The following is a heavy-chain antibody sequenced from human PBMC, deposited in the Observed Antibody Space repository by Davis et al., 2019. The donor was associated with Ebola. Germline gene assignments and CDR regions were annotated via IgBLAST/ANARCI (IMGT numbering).Heavy chain of an antibody. CDR3: TLRAT. D-gene: IGHD5-24*01. CDR2: IRTKRNGYAT. CDR1: GFNFSDSA. V-gene: IGHV3-73*01. Sequence: GESLKISCAASGFNFSDSAVHWVRQASGKGLEWVGRIRTKRNGYATASAASVKGRFTFSRDDSKNTASLQMHSLTMEDTAVYFCTLRATWGQGTLVTVSS. J-gene: IGHJ4*02.